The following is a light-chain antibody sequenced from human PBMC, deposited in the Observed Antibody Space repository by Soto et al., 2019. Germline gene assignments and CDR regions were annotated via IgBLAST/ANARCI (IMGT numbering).Light chain of an antibody. V-gene: IGKV1-33*01. J-gene: IGKJ1*01. CDR3: QQYDNLSWT. CDR1: QDISNY. CDR2: DAS. Sequence: DIQMPQSPSSLSASVGDRVTITCQARQDISNYLNWYQQKPGKAPKLLIYDASNMETGVPSRFSGSGSGTDFTFTISSLQPEDIATFYCQQYDNLSWTFGQGTKVEIK.